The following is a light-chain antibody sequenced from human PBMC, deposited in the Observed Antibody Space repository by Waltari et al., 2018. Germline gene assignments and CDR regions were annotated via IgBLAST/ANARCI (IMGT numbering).Light chain of an antibody. V-gene: IGLV2-8*01. CDR2: EDT. J-gene: IGLJ2*01. Sequence: QSALTQPPSASGSPGQSVTISCTATSTAVRGYNYVSWYLQHPGKAPKLLIYEDTKRSSGVPDRFSGSKSGNTASLTVSGLQAEDEGDYYCSSYAGNNNLLFGGGTKLTVL. CDR1: STAVRGYNY. CDR3: SSYAGNNNLL.